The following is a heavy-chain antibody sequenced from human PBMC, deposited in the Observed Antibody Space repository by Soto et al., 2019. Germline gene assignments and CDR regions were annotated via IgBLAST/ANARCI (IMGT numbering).Heavy chain of an antibody. V-gene: IGHV1-2*04. D-gene: IGHD6-13*01. CDR2: INPNSGGT. J-gene: IGHJ6*02. CDR1: GYTFTGYY. CDR3: AREAASYYYYGMGV. Sequence: ASVKVSCKASGYTFTGYYMHWVRQAPVQGLEWMGWINPNSGGTNYAQKFQGWVTMTRDTSISTAYMELSRLRSDDTAVYYCAREAASYYYYGMGVWGRGTTVTAAS.